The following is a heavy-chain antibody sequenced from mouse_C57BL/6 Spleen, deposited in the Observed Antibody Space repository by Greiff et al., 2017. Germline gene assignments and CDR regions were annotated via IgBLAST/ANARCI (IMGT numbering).Heavy chain of an antibody. V-gene: IGHV1-42*01. J-gene: IGHJ3*01. CDR2: INPSTGGT. CDR1: GYSFTGYY. D-gene: IGHD2-4*01. CDR3: ARAEYYDIGFDY. Sequence: EVQLQQSGPELVKPGASVKISCKASGYSFTGYYMNWVKQSPEERLEWIGEINPSTGGTTYNQKFKAKATLTVDKSSSPAYMQLKSFTSEASAVYYSARAEYYDIGFDYWGQGTLVTVSA.